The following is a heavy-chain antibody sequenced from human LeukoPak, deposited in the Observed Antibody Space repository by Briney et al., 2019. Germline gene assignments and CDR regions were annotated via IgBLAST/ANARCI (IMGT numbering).Heavy chain of an antibody. V-gene: IGHV3-48*01. CDR2: ISSSSSTI. D-gene: IGHD7-27*01. CDR3: ARGSNWGGGDY. CDR1: GFTFSSYS. Sequence: GGSLRLSCAASGFTFSSYSMNWVRQAPGKGLEWVSYISSSSSTIYYADSVKGRFTISRDNAKSSLYLQMNSLRAEDTAVYYCARGSNWGGGDYWGQGTLVTVSS. J-gene: IGHJ4*02.